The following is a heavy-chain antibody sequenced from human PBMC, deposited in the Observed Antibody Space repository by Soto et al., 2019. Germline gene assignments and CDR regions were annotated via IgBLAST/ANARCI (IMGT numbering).Heavy chain of an antibody. CDR2: IKQDGSEK. V-gene: IGHV3-7*05. D-gene: IGHD6-6*01. Sequence: EVQLVESGGGLVQPGGSLRLSCAASGFTFSSYWMSWVRQAPGKGLEWVANIKQDGSEKYYVDSVKGRFTISRDNAKNSLYLQMNSLRAEDTAVYYCARRDSSSDPYYFDYWGQGTLVTVSS. CDR3: ARRDSSSDPYYFDY. CDR1: GFTFSSYW. J-gene: IGHJ4*02.